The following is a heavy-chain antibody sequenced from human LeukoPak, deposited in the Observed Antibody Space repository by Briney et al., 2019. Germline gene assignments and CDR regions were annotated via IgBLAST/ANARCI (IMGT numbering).Heavy chain of an antibody. CDR3: ARAGRGFTYGYSDS. CDR1: GFSFSDYY. J-gene: IGHJ4*02. CDR2: ISPSGSII. D-gene: IGHD2-8*01. V-gene: IGHV3-11*01. Sequence: PGGSLRLSCEASGFSFSDYYMTWIRQAPGKGLEWVSYISPSGSIIRNADSVKGRFTISRDNTRNSLYLQMSSLRADDTAVYYCARAGRGFTYGYSDSWGQGTLVTVSS.